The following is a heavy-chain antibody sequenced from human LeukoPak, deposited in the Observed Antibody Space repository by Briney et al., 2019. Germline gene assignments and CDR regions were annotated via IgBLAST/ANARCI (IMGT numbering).Heavy chain of an antibody. D-gene: IGHD5-18*01. Sequence: SVKVSCKASGGTFISYAISWVRQAPGQGLEWMGGIIPIFGTANYAQKLQGRVTMTTDTSTSTAYMELRSLRSDDTAVYYCATRGYSYEFDYWGQGTLVTVSS. CDR3: ATRGYSYEFDY. CDR2: IIPIFGTA. CDR1: GGTFISYA. J-gene: IGHJ4*02. V-gene: IGHV1-69*05.